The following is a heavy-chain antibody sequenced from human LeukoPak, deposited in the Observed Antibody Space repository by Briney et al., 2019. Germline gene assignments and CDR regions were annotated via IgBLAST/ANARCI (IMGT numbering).Heavy chain of an antibody. V-gene: IGHV3-7*04. CDR3: ARVDTAMVYYMDV. D-gene: IGHD5-18*01. CDR1: GFTFSSYW. Sequence: GGSLRLSCAASGFTFSSYWMSWVRQAPGKGLEWVANIKQDGSEKYYVDSVKGRFTISRDNAKNSLYLQMNSLRAEDTAVYYCARVDTAMVYYMDVWGKGTTVTVSS. CDR2: IKQDGSEK. J-gene: IGHJ6*03.